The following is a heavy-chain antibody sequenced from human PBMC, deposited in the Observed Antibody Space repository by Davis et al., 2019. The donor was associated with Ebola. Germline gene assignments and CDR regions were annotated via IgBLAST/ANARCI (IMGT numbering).Heavy chain of an antibody. J-gene: IGHJ6*02. CDR3: ARGHYYYGMDV. Sequence: PGGSLRLSCAVYGGSFRGYYWSWIRQPPGKGLEWIGEINHSGSTNYNPSLKSRVTISVDTSKNQFSLKLSSVTAADTAVYYCARGHYYYGMDVWGQGTTVTVSS. CDR1: GGSFRGYY. V-gene: IGHV4-34*01. CDR2: INHSGST.